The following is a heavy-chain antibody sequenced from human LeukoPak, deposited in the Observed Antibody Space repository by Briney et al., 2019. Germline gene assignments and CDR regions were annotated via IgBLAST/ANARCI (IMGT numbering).Heavy chain of an antibody. V-gene: IGHV3-21*01. CDR1: GFTFSSYS. Sequence: GGSLRLSCAASGFTFSSYSMNWVRQAPGKGLEWVSSVSSSSSYIYYADSVKGRFTISRDNAKNSLYLQMNSLRAEDTAVYYCAVSPRSGYYGDYWGQGTLVTVSS. D-gene: IGHD3-22*01. CDR3: AVSPRSGYYGDY. J-gene: IGHJ4*02. CDR2: VSSSSSYI.